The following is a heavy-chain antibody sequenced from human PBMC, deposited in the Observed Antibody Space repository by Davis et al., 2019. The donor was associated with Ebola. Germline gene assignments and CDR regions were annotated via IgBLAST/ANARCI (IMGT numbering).Heavy chain of an antibody. D-gene: IGHD6-6*01. CDR3: ARDLGRRYSSSSPDNY. Sequence: SETLSLTCTVSGGSISSYYWSWIRQPPGKGLEWIGYIYYSGSTNYNPSLKSRVTISVDTSKNQFSLKLSSVTAADTAVYYCARDLGRRYSSSSPDNYWGQGTLVTVSS. CDR1: GGSISSYY. J-gene: IGHJ4*02. CDR2: IYYSGST. V-gene: IGHV4-59*12.